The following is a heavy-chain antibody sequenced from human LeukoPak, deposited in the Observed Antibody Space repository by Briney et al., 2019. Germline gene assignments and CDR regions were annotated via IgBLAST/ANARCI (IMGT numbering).Heavy chain of an antibody. CDR3: AKSVVVVPAVIPFDY. Sequence: GGSLRLSCAASGFTFSSYAMSWVRQAPGKGLEWVSAISGSGGSTYYADSVKGRFTISRDNSKNTLYLQMNSLRAEDMAVYYCAKSVVVVPAVIPFDYWGQGTLVTVSS. V-gene: IGHV3-23*01. J-gene: IGHJ4*02. CDR2: ISGSGGST. D-gene: IGHD2-2*01. CDR1: GFTFSSYA.